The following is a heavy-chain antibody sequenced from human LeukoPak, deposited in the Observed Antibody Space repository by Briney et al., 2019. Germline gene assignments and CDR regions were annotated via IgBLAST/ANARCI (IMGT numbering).Heavy chain of an antibody. CDR2: IYSSGST. Sequence: PSETLSLTCTVSGGSISSSYYYWGWIRQPPGKGLEWIGSIYSSGSTYYNPSLKSRVTISVDTSKNQFSLKLSSVTAADTAAYYCARDRPYLYYDFWSGYGSGVWGQGTTVTVSS. D-gene: IGHD3-3*01. CDR1: GGSISSSYYY. CDR3: ARDRPYLYYDFWSGYGSGV. V-gene: IGHV4-39*07. J-gene: IGHJ6*02.